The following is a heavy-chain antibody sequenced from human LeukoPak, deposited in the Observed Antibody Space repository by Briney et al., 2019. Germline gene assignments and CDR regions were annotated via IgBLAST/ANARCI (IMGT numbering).Heavy chain of an antibody. CDR2: ISSSSSYI. D-gene: IGHD3-10*01. Sequence: SGGSLRLSCAASGFTFSSYSMNWVRQAPGKGLEWVSSISSSSSYIYYADSVKGRFTISRDNAKNSLYLQMNSLRAEYTAVYYCARDPLLWYGELSPRGSNDACDIWGQGKMVTVSS. CDR3: ARDPLLWYGELSPRGSNDACDI. V-gene: IGHV3-21*01. CDR1: GFTFSSYS. J-gene: IGHJ3*02.